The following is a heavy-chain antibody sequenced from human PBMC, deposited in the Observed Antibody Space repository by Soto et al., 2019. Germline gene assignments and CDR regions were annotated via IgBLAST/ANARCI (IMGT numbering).Heavy chain of an antibody. V-gene: IGHV1-18*01. Sequence: QIQLVQSGAEVKNPGASVKVSCKASGYTFKNYGIIWVRQAPGQGLEWGGWISGYNGNTKYEKKFQGRVTLTTETSTNTAYMELRSLRSDDTAVYYCARPFYGDHGIVDYWGQGTLVTVSS. CDR2: ISGYNGNT. D-gene: IGHD4-17*01. CDR1: GYTFKNYG. CDR3: ARPFYGDHGIVDY. J-gene: IGHJ4*02.